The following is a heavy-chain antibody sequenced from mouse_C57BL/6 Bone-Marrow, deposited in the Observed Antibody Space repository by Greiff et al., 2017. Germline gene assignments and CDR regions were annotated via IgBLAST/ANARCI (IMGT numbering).Heavy chain of an antibody. CDR3: AKANLLWYWYFDV. CDR1: GYTFTSYG. Sequence: VQLVESGAELARPGASVKLSCKASGYTFTSYGISWVKQRTGQGLEWIGEIYPRSGNTYYNEKFKGKATLTADKSSSTAYMELRSLTSEDSAVYFGAKANLLWYWYFDVWGTGTTVTVSS. D-gene: IGHD2-1*01. CDR2: IYPRSGNT. J-gene: IGHJ1*03. V-gene: IGHV1-81*01.